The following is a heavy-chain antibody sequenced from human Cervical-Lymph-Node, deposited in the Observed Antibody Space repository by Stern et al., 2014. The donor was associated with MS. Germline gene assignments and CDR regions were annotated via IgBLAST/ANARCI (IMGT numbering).Heavy chain of an antibody. Sequence: VQLVESGGGLVQPGRSLRLSCAASGFTFDDYAMHWVRQAPGNGLEWVSGISWNSGSIGYADSVKGRFTISRDNAKNSLYLQMNSLRAEDTALYYCAKDMVRYFGGMDVWGQGTTVTVSS. D-gene: IGHD3-9*01. J-gene: IGHJ6*02. V-gene: IGHV3-9*01. CDR1: GFTFDDYA. CDR3: AKDMVRYFGGMDV. CDR2: ISWNSGSI.